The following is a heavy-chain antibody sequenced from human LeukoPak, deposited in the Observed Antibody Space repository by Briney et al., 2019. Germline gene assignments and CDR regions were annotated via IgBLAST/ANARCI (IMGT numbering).Heavy chain of an antibody. CDR3: TREGSDYYGSGSYYRSYYYYMDV. Sequence: PSETLSLTCTVSGGSITNYYWSWIRQPPGKGLEWIGEINHSGSTNYNPSLKSRVTISVDTSKNQFSLKLSSVTAADTAVYYCTREGSDYYGSGSYYRSYYYYMDVWGKGTTVTISS. D-gene: IGHD3-10*01. CDR2: INHSGST. CDR1: GGSITNYY. J-gene: IGHJ6*03. V-gene: IGHV4-34*01.